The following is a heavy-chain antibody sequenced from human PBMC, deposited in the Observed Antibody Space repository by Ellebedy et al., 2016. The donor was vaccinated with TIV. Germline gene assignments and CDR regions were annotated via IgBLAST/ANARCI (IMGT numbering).Heavy chain of an antibody. J-gene: IGHJ4*02. D-gene: IGHD3-22*01. CDR3: AKGSSSGFTYDRVGFEY. CDR1: GFTFSSFA. Sequence: GESLKISCAASGFTFSSFAMHWVRQAPGKGLEWLSVISSDGSNTYHADSVKGRFTITRDNYKNTLYLQINRLKTEDTAVYFCAKGSSSGFTYDRVGFEYWGQGALVTVSS. V-gene: IGHV3-23*01. CDR2: ISSDGSNT.